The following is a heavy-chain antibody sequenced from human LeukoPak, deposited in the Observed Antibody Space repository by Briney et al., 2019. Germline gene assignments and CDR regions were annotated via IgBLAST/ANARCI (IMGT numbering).Heavy chain of an antibody. CDR3: ARDNYYGSGSYYPQSIYYYYMDV. Sequence: GGSLRLSCAASGFTFSSYSMNWVRQAPGKGLEWVSSISSSSSYIYYADSVKGRFTISRDNAKNSLYLQMNSLRAEDTAVYYCARDNYYGSGSYYPQSIYYYYMDVRGKGTTVTISS. V-gene: IGHV3-21*01. J-gene: IGHJ6*03. CDR2: ISSSSSYI. D-gene: IGHD3-10*01. CDR1: GFTFSSYS.